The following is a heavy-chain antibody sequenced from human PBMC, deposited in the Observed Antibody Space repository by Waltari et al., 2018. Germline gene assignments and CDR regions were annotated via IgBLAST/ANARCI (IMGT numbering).Heavy chain of an antibody. D-gene: IGHD3-10*01. CDR1: RDTFSTYA. J-gene: IGHJ3*01. CDR3: AREWGGEMLVAFDV. CDR2: ITPLVNIV. V-gene: IGHV1-69*10. Sequence: QVQLVQSGAEGKKPGSSVKGSCKASRDTFSTYAISWVRQAPGQGLEWLGGITPLVNIVKYAQKFQGRVTITADYSTTTAYMELRSLRFDDTAVYFCAREWGGEMLVAFDVWGQGTMVAVSS.